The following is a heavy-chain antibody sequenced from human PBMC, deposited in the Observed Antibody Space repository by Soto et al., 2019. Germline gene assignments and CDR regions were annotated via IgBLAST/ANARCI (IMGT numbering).Heavy chain of an antibody. CDR2: MNPNSGNT. Sequence: ASVKVSCKASGYTFTSYDINWVRQATGQGLEWMGWMNPNSGNTGYAQKFQGRVTMTRNTSISTAYMELSSLRSEDTAVYYCARGGYCSRGSCYGLYYYYYMDVWGKGTTVTVSS. D-gene: IGHD2-15*01. J-gene: IGHJ6*03. CDR3: ARGGYCSRGSCYGLYYYYYMDV. CDR1: GYTFTSYD. V-gene: IGHV1-8*01.